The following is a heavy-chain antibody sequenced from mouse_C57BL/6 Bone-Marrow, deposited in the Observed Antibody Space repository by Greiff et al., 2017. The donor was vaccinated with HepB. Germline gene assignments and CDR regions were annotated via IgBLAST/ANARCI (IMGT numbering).Heavy chain of an antibody. V-gene: IGHV1-18*01. Sequence: EVQLQQSGPELVKPGASVKIPCKASGYTFTDYNMDWVKQSHGKSLEWIGDINPNNGGTIYNQKFKGKATLTVDKSSSTAYMELRSLTSEDTAVYYYARAGALLRYHFDVWGTGTTVTVSS. CDR1: GYTFTDYN. CDR3: ARAGALLRYHFDV. D-gene: IGHD1-1*01. J-gene: IGHJ1*03. CDR2: INPNNGGT.